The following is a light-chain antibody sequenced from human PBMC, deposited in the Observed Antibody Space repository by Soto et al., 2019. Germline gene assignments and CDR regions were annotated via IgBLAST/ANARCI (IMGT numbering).Light chain of an antibody. CDR3: TSYAGTNNLVV. CDR1: SSDVGGYNY. Sequence: QSALTQPPSASGSPGQSVTISCTGTSSDVGGYNYVSWYQQHPGKAPKLMIYEVSKRPSGVPDRFSGSKSGNTASLTVSGLQAEDEAEYYCTSYAGTNNLVVSGGGTKLTVL. J-gene: IGLJ2*01. CDR2: EVS. V-gene: IGLV2-8*01.